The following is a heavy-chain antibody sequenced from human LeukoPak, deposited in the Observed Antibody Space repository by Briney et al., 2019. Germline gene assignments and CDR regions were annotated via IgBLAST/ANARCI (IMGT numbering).Heavy chain of an antibody. Sequence: SETLSLTCTVSGGSISSSSYYWGWIRQPPGKGLEWIGSIYYSGSTYYNPPLKSRVTISVDTSKNQFSLKLSSVTAADTAVYYCARGQRGYSYGFDYWGQGTLVTVSS. CDR1: GGSISSSSYY. J-gene: IGHJ4*02. CDR2: IYYSGST. D-gene: IGHD5-18*01. V-gene: IGHV4-39*07. CDR3: ARGQRGYSYGFDY.